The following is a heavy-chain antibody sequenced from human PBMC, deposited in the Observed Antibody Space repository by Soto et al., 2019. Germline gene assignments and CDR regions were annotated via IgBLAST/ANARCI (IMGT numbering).Heavy chain of an antibody. CDR3: ARGLLTYYYDSSGYYLDY. D-gene: IGHD3-22*01. CDR1: GGTFSSYA. CDR2: IIPIFGTA. V-gene: IGHV1-69*13. Sequence: SVKVSCKASGGTFSSYAISWVRQAPGQGLEWMGGIIPIFGTANYAQKFQGRVTITADESTSTAYMELSSLRSEDTAVYYCARGLLTYYYDSSGYYLDYWGQGTLVTVSS. J-gene: IGHJ4*02.